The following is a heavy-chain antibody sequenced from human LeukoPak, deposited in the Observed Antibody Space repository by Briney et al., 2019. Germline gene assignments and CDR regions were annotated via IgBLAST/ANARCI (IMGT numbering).Heavy chain of an antibody. CDR3: ARGRDNRGYQFMGFDS. D-gene: IGHD3-22*01. J-gene: IGHJ4*02. CDR1: GGSISSSSHY. V-gene: IGHV4-39*01. Sequence: PSETLYLTCSVSGGSISSSSHYWGWIRQSPGMGLVGIGSIFDSGSTYYNPSLKSRVTISADTSKNQFSLRLSSVTAADTAVYYCARGRDNRGYQFMGFDSWGQGTLVTVSS. CDR2: IFDSGST.